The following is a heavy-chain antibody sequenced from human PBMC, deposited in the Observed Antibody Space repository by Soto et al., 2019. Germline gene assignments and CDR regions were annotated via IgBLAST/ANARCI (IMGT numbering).Heavy chain of an antibody. CDR1: GGTFSSYT. D-gene: IGHD2-15*01. V-gene: IGHV1-69*02. Sequence: QVQLVQSGAEVKKPGSSVKVSCKASGGTFSSYTISWVRQAPGQGLEWMGRIIPILGIANYAQKFQGRVTITADKSXXTXYKXLSSLRSEDTAVYYCARIVVAASEEPDYYYYGMDVWGQGTTVTVSS. CDR2: IIPILGIA. J-gene: IGHJ6*02. CDR3: ARIVVAASEEPDYYYYGMDV.